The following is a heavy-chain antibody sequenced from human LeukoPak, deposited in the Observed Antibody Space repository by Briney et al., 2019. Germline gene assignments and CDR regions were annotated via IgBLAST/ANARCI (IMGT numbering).Heavy chain of an antibody. V-gene: IGHV3-30*04. Sequence: PGWSLRLSCAASGFTFSSYAMHWVRQAPGTGLEWVAVMSYDGSNKYYADSVKGRFTISRDSSQNTQYLQMNSLRAEDTAVYYFSREAYNTVYFDYWGQGTLVTVPS. J-gene: IGHJ4*02. CDR2: MSYDGSNK. CDR3: SREAYNTVYFDY. CDR1: GFTFSSYA. D-gene: IGHD1-14*01.